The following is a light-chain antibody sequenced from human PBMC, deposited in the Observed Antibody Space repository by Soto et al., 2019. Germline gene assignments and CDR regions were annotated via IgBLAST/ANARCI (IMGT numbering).Light chain of an antibody. CDR1: SSDVGGYNY. J-gene: IGLJ1*01. CDR3: SSYTSDSTYV. CDR2: DVS. V-gene: IGLV2-14*01. Sequence: QSVLTHPASVSGSPGQSITIFCTGTSSDVGGYNYVSWYQEHPGKAPKLMIYDVSNRPSGVSNRFSGSKSGNTASLTISGLQAEDEADYYCSSYTSDSTYVFGTGTKVTVL.